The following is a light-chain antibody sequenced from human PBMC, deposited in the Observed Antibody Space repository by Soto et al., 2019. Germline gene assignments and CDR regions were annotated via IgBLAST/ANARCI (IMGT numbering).Light chain of an antibody. CDR1: QNILSN. CDR2: DAS. J-gene: IGKJ5*01. Sequence: EIVMTQSPATLSVSPGERATLSCRASQNILSNLAWYQQKPGQAPRLVIFDASNRASGMPERFSGSGSGTDFTLTIARLEPEDFAVYYCQEYDGAPITFGLGTRLEIK. V-gene: IGKV3D-15*01. CDR3: QEYDGAPIT.